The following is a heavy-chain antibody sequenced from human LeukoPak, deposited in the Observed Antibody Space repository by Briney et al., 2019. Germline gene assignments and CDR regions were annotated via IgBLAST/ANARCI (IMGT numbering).Heavy chain of an antibody. Sequence: GGSQRLSCAVSGFTFSSYAMSWVRQAPGKGLEWVSSISADGGSIYYADSVKGRFTNSRDNSKNTLYLQMNSLRAEDTAVYYCAVFCGSYWDLDYWGQGTLVTVSS. D-gene: IGHD3-16*01. J-gene: IGHJ4*02. CDR1: GFTFSSYA. CDR2: ISADGGSI. V-gene: IGHV3-23*01. CDR3: AVFCGSYWDLDY.